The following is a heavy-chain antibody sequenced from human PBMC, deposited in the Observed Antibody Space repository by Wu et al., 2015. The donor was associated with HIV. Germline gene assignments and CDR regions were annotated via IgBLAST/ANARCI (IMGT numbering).Heavy chain of an antibody. CDR3: ARDQGNAVGRPSYYYFDY. V-gene: IGHV1-69*05. CDR2: IIPAFGST. J-gene: IGHJ4*02. CDR1: GGTFSSYA. Sequence: QVQLVQSGAEVKKPGASVKVSCKASGGTFSSYAISWVRQAPGQGLEWMGAIIPAFGSTPYAQKFRGRITITTDEFSTTAYMNLTRLRSDDSAIYYCARDQGNAVGRPSYYYFDYWGQGTLVTVSS. D-gene: IGHD1-26*01.